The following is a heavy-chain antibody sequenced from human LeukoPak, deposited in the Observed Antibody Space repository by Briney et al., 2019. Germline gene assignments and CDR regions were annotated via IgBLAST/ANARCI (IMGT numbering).Heavy chain of an antibody. CDR3: AKDRVAAAGTGSGFDY. CDR1: GFTFSSYA. V-gene: IGHV3-23*01. Sequence: GGSLRLSCAASGFTFSSYAMSWVRQAPGKGLEWVSAISGGGGRTYYADSVKGRFTISRDNSKNTLYLQMKSLRAEDTAVYYCAKDRVAAAGTGSGFDYWGQGTLVTGSS. CDR2: ISGGGGRT. J-gene: IGHJ4*02. D-gene: IGHD6-13*01.